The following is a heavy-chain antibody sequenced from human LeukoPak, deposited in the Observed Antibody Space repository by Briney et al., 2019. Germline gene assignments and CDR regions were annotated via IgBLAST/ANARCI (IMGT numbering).Heavy chain of an antibody. V-gene: IGHV4-31*03. J-gene: IGHJ4*02. Sequence: SETLSLTCTVSGGSINSGGYYWSWIRQRPGKGLEYFGYIYSSGSTYYNPSLKSRVTISMDTSKNQFSLTLTSVTAADTAVYYCARESGYSGGPFDYWGQRTLVTVSS. D-gene: IGHD6-19*01. CDR2: IYSSGST. CDR1: GGSINSGGYY. CDR3: ARESGYSGGPFDY.